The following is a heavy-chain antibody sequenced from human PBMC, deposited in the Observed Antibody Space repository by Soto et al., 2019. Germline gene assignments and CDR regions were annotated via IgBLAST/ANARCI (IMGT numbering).Heavy chain of an antibody. J-gene: IGHJ4*02. D-gene: IGHD3-22*01. CDR2: IRGTGGST. V-gene: IGHV3-23*01. CDR1: GFTFSSYA. CDR3: AKPSNYYDSSGYRPQFDY. Sequence: GGSLRLSCAASGFTFSSYAMTWVRQAPGKGLEWVPAIRGTGGSTNYADSVKGRFTISRDDSKKTLYLQMNSLRAEDTAVYYCAKPSNYYDSSGYRPQFDYWGQGTLVTVSS.